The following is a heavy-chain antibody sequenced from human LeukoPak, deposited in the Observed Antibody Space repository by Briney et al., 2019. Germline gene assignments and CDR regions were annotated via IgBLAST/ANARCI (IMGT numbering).Heavy chain of an antibody. CDR3: GRWGASPNDS. J-gene: IGHJ4*02. Sequence: GASVKVSCKAFGYTFFNHGISWVRQAPGQGLEWMGWISAYNGRTEYAQKFQGRVTMTTDASTTTGYLELRSLTSDDTAVYYCGRWGASPNDSWGQGTLVTVSS. D-gene: IGHD3-16*01. V-gene: IGHV1-18*01. CDR1: GYTFFNHG. CDR2: ISAYNGRT.